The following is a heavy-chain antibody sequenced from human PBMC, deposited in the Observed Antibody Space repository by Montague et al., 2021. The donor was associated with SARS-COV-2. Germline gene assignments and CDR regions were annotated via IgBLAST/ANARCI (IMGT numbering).Heavy chain of an antibody. Sequence: SETLSLTCAVYGGSFSGFYWTWIRQPPGKGLEWIGEMNHSGSTNYNPSLKSRVTISVDTSKNQFSLKLTSVTAADTAVYYCARGVTFYYILTGYYKGKYYYGMDVWGQGTTVTVSS. CDR1: GGSFSGFY. CDR3: ARGVTFYYILTGYYKGKYYYGMDV. CDR2: MNHSGST. J-gene: IGHJ6*02. D-gene: IGHD3-9*01. V-gene: IGHV4-34*01.